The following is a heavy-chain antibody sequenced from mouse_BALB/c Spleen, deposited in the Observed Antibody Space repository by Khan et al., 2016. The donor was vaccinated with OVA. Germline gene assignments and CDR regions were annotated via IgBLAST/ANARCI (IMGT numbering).Heavy chain of an antibody. Sequence: DVQLQESGPGLVKPSQSLSLTCTVTGYSITSNYAWNWIRQFPGNKLEWMGYISYSGSTTYNPSLKSRISITRDTSKNQFFLQLKSVTTEDTATXYCARGNYYGYYFDYWGQGTSLTVSS. D-gene: IGHD1-1*01. CDR3: ARGNYYGYYFDY. V-gene: IGHV3-2*02. CDR1: GYSITSNYA. CDR2: ISYSGST. J-gene: IGHJ2*02.